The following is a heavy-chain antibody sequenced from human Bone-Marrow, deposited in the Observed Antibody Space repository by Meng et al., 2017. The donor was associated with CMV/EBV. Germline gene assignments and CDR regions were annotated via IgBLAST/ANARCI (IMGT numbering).Heavy chain of an antibody. CDR2: IYSGGST. V-gene: IGHV3-NL1*01. CDR1: GFTFSSYG. Sequence: GGSLRLSCAASGFTFSSYGMHWVRQAPGKGLEWVSVIYSGGSTYYADSVKGRFTISRDNSKNTLYLQMNSLRAEDTAVYYCARERSSWYAGYYFDYWGQGTLVTVSS. CDR3: ARERSSWYAGYYFDY. J-gene: IGHJ4*02. D-gene: IGHD6-13*01.